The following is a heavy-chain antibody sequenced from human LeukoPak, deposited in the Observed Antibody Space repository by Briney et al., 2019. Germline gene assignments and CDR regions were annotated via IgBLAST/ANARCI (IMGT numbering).Heavy chain of an antibody. CDR3: ARLGVMVVDTAMPDNYYYYYMDV. CDR2: IIPIFATA. Sequence: SVKVSCKASGGTFNNYAISWVRQAPGQGLEWMGGIIPIFATANYAQRFQGRVTITADKSTSTAYMEVSSLRSEDTAVYYCARLGVMVVDTAMPDNYYYYYMDVWGKGSTVTVSS. J-gene: IGHJ6*03. V-gene: IGHV1-69*06. CDR1: GGTFNNYA. D-gene: IGHD5-18*01.